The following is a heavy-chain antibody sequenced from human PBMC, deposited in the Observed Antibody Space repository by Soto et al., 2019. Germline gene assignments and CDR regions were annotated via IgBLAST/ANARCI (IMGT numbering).Heavy chain of an antibody. Sequence: DVQLLESGGHLVQPGGSLRLSCAASGFTFSSYAMSWVRQAPGKGLEWVSSVSAGGDMTYYSDSVKGRFTISRDNSNNALGLEMKSLRIEDTALYYCARGDRGGSGSPASYYYSGLDVWGQGTTVTVS. V-gene: IGHV3-23*01. CDR2: VSAGGDMT. J-gene: IGHJ6*02. CDR3: ARGDRGGSGSPASYYYSGLDV. D-gene: IGHD3-10*01. CDR1: GFTFSSYA.